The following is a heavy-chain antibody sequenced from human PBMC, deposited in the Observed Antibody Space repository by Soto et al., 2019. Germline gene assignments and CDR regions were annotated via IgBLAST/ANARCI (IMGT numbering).Heavy chain of an antibody. J-gene: IGHJ5*02. Sequence: PGGSLRLSCAASGFTFSSYAMHWVRQAPGKGLEWVAVISYDGSNKYYADSVKGRFTISRDNSKNTLYLQMNSLRAEDTAVYYCASAGSYYDNWFVPWGQGTLVTVS. CDR2: ISYDGSNK. CDR3: ASAGSYYDNWFVP. CDR1: GFTFSSYA. D-gene: IGHD1-26*01. V-gene: IGHV3-30-3*01.